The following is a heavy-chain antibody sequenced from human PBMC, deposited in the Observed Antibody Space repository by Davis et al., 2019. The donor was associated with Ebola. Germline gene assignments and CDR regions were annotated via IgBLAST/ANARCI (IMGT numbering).Heavy chain of an antibody. V-gene: IGHV3-23*01. Sequence: GESLKISCTASGFPFSDYAMSWVRQAPGKGLEWVSDLSVSGLTHYADSVKARFTISRDISKDTLYLEMNSVRPDDTAVYYCAKDIQGGSSYLEDWGQGTLVTVSS. CDR1: GFPFSDYA. D-gene: IGHD3-16*01. J-gene: IGHJ4*02. CDR2: LSVSGLT. CDR3: AKDIQGGSSYLED.